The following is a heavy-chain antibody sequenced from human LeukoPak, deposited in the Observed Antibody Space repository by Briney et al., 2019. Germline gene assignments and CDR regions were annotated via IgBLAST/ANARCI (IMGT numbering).Heavy chain of an antibody. CDR2: FDPEDGET. D-gene: IGHD6-19*01. J-gene: IGHJ6*02. V-gene: IGHV1-24*01. Sequence: ASVKVSCKVSGYTLTELSMHWVRQAPGKGLEWMGGFDPEDGETIYARKFQGRVTMTEDTSTDTAYMELSSLRSEDTAVYYCATQWHRTSEYYYYGMDVWGQGTTVTVSS. CDR1: GYTLTELS. CDR3: ATQWHRTSEYYYYGMDV.